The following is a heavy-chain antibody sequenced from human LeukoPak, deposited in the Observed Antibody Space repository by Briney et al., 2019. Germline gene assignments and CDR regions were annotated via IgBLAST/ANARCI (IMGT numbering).Heavy chain of an antibody. V-gene: IGHV3-48*01. CDR2: ISSSSSII. D-gene: IGHD6-13*01. J-gene: IGHJ3*02. CDR1: GFTFSSNS. CDR3: ARYLRSSTWYAGDAFDI. Sequence: PGGSLRLSCAASGFTFSSNSMNWVRQAPGKGLEWVSYISSSSSIIYYADSVKGRFTISRDNAKNSLYLQMNSLRAEDTAVYYCARYLRSSTWYAGDAFDIWGQGTMVTVSS.